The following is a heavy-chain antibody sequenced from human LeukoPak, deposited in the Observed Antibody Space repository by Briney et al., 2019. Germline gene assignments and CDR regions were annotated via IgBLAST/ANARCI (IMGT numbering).Heavy chain of an antibody. J-gene: IGHJ5*02. CDR2: INPNSGGT. CDR1: GYTFTGYY. Sequence: ASVKVSCKASGYTFTGYYMHWVRQAPGQGLEWMGWINPNSGGTNYAQKFQGWVTMTRDTSISTAYMELSRLRSDDTAVYYCARGGARYFDWSTRNWFDPWGQGTLVTVSS. V-gene: IGHV1-2*04. CDR3: ARGGARYFDWSTRNWFDP. D-gene: IGHD3-9*01.